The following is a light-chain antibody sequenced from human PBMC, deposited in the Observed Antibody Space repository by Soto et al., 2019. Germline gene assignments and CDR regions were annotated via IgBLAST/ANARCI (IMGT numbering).Light chain of an antibody. CDR1: RSVNSNY. J-gene: IGKJ5*01. CDR3: QHYGSSPPLIT. Sequence: EIVLTQSPGTLSLSPGERATLSCRASRSVNSNYLAWYQQRPGQAPRLLIYGAASRATGIADRFSGGGSETDFALTISSLEPADFAVYYCQHYGSSPPLITFGQGTRLEIK. CDR2: GAA. V-gene: IGKV3-20*01.